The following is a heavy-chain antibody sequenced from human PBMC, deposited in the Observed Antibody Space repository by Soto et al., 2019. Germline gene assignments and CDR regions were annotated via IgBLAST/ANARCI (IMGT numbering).Heavy chain of an antibody. J-gene: IGHJ4*02. V-gene: IGHV3-30*04. D-gene: IGHD6-19*01. CDR3: ARDMAGSAWAFDR. CDR1: GFTFSTYA. CDR2: LSYDGSIK. Sequence: QMQLVESGGGVVQPGGSLRLSCAASGFTFSTYAMHWVRQAPGKGLEWVADLSYDGSIKYYTDSVKGRFTISRDNSKKTLYLEVNSLRPEDTAIYYCARDMAGSAWAFDRWGQGTLVSVSS.